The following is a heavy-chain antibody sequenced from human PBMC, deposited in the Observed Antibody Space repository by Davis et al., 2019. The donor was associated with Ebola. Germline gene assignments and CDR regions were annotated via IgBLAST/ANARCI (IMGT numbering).Heavy chain of an antibody. Sequence: FTISRDNTKNSLYLQMNSLRAEDTAVYYCARGEKRWLQLEGIDYWGQGTLVTVSS. V-gene: IGHV3-11*05. J-gene: IGHJ4*02. CDR3: ARGEKRWLQLEGIDY. D-gene: IGHD5-24*01.